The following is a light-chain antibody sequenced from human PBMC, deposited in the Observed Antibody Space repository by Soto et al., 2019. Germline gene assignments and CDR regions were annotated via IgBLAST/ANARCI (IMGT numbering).Light chain of an antibody. Sequence: ALAQPASVSGSPGQSITISCTGTSSDVGAYNSVSWYQQHPHKAPQVIIYKGTQRPSGVSNRFSGSTSGNAASLTISGLQADDEADYFCCSSAPESTYVFGNGTKVTVL. J-gene: IGLJ1*01. CDR1: SSDVGAYNS. CDR2: KGT. CDR3: CSSAPESTYV. V-gene: IGLV2-23*01.